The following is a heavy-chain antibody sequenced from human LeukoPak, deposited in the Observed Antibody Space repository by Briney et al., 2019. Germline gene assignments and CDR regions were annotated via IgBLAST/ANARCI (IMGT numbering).Heavy chain of an antibody. V-gene: IGHV3-21*01. J-gene: IGHJ4*02. CDR3: ARDGYSGYESDY. Sequence: GESLRLSCAASGFTFSIYAMTWVRQAPGEGLEWVSTIAATRDSTYYADSVKGRFTISRDNAKNSLYLQMNSLRAEDTAVYFCARDGYSGYESDYWGQGTQVTVSS. D-gene: IGHD5-12*01. CDR1: GFTFSIYA. CDR2: IAATRDST.